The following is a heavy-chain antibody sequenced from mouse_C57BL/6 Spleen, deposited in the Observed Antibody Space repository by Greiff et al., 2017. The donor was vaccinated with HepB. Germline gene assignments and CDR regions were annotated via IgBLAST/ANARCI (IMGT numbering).Heavy chain of an antibody. CDR1: GFTFSSYA. J-gene: IGHJ1*03. V-gene: IGHV5-4*01. D-gene: IGHD1-1*01. CDR3: ARDQESVGEYFEV. Sequence: EVQLVESGGGLVKPGGSLKLSCAASGFTFSSYAMSWVRQTPEKRLEWVATISDGGSYTYYPDNVKGRFTISRDNAMNNLYLQMSQLKSEDTAMYYGARDQESVGEYFEVWGTGTTVTVSS. CDR2: ISDGGSYT.